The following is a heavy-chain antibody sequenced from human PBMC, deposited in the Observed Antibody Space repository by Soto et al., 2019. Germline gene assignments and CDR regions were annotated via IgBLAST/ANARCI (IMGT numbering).Heavy chain of an antibody. V-gene: IGHV3-30*18. CDR1: GFTFSSYG. D-gene: IGHD1-1*01. Sequence: GGSLRLSCAASGFTFSSYGMHWVRQAPGKGLEWVAVISYDGSNKYYADSVKGRFTISRDNSKNTLYLQMNSLRAEDTAVYYCAKGYNWNKSAFDPWGQGTLVTVSS. J-gene: IGHJ5*02. CDR3: AKGYNWNKSAFDP. CDR2: ISYDGSNK.